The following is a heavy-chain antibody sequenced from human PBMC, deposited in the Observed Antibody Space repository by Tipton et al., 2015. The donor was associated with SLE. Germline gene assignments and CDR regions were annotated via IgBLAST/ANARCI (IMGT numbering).Heavy chain of an antibody. J-gene: IGHJ3*02. CDR3: ARRWMGAVRGRDAFDI. D-gene: IGHD1-26*01. Sequence: LRLSCTVSGGSISSHYWSWIRQPPGKGLEWIGYIYYSGSTNYNPSLKSRVTISVDTSKNQFSLKLSSVTAADTAVYYCARRWMGAVRGRDAFDIWGQGTTVTVSS. V-gene: IGHV4-59*08. CDR2: IYYSGST. CDR1: GGSISSHY.